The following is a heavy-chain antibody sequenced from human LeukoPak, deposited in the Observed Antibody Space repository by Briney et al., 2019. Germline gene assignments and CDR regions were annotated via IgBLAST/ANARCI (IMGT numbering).Heavy chain of an antibody. CDR3: AKSWDSYGSATTFDY. J-gene: IGHJ4*02. D-gene: IGHD5-18*01. CDR2: ISGSGGST. CDR1: GFTFSSYA. V-gene: IGHV3-23*01. Sequence: GGSLRLSCAASGFTFSSYAMSWVRQAPGKGLEWVSAISGSGGSTYYADSVKGRFTISRDNSKNTLYLQMNSLRAEDTAVYYCAKSWDSYGSATTFDYWGQGTLVTVSS.